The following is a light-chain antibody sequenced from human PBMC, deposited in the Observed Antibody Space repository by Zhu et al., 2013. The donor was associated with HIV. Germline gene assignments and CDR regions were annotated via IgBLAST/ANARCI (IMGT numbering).Light chain of an antibody. CDR1: QDISSF. CDR3: QQSHSAPWT. Sequence: DIQMTQSPSFLSASVGDSVTITCRASQDISSFLAWYQQKPGKAPKLLIYAASTLQSGVPSRFSGSGSGTGITLSIRNLQPEDFATYYCQQSHSAPWTFGLGTKVEI. CDR2: AAS. J-gene: IGKJ1*01. V-gene: IGKV1-9*01.